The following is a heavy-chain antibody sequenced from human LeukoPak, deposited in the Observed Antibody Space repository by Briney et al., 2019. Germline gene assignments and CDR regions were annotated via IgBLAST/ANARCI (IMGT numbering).Heavy chain of an antibody. Sequence: ASVKVSCKTSGYTFSNYDIYWVRQAPGQGLECMGWISGYTGDTKYAQILQGRFTVTRDTSTSTAYMELRSLTYDDTAVYYCERAGYCGDGGCRGGSAFDVWGQGTMVTVSS. CDR2: ISGYTGDT. V-gene: IGHV1-18*01. CDR3: ERAGYCGDGGCRGGSAFDV. D-gene: IGHD2-15*01. CDR1: GYTFSNYD. J-gene: IGHJ3*01.